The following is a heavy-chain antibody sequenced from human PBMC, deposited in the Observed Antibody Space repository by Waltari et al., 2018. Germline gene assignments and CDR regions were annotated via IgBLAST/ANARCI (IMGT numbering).Heavy chain of an antibody. CDR1: GYTFTSYA. J-gene: IGHJ4*02. Sequence: QVQLVQSGAEVKKPGASVKVSCKASGYTFTSYAMHWGRQAPGQRLEWMGWINAGNGNTKYSQKFQGRVTITRDTSASTAYMELSSLRSEDTAVYYCARGGPSGYIDYWGQGTLVTVSS. CDR2: INAGNGNT. V-gene: IGHV1-3*01. CDR3: ARGGPSGYIDY. D-gene: IGHD3-3*01.